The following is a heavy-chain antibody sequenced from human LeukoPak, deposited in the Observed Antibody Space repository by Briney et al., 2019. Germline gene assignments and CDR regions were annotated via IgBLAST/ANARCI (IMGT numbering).Heavy chain of an antibody. J-gene: IGHJ4*02. Sequence: ASVKVSCKASGYTFTGYYMHWVRQAPGQGFEWMGWINPNSGGTNYVQKFQGRVTMTRDTSISTAYMELSRLRSDDTAVYYCARDSRPESPYYDYVWGSYRSHFDYWGQGTLVTVSS. D-gene: IGHD3-16*02. CDR2: INPNSGGT. CDR1: GYTFTGYY. V-gene: IGHV1-2*02. CDR3: ARDSRPESPYYDYVWGSYRSHFDY.